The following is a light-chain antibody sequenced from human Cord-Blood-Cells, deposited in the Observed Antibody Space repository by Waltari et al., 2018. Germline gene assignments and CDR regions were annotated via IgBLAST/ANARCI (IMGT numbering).Light chain of an antibody. Sequence: QSALTQPRSVSGSPGQSVTISCTGTISAFGGYNYVSWYQQHPGKAPKLMIYDVSKRPSGVPDRFSGSKSGNTASLTISGLQAEDEADYYCCSYAGSYVFGTGTKVTVL. CDR1: ISAFGGYNY. V-gene: IGLV2-11*01. CDR3: CSYAGSYV. CDR2: DVS. J-gene: IGLJ1*01.